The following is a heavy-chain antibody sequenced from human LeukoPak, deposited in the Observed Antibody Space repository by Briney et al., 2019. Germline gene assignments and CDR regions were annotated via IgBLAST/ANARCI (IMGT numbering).Heavy chain of an antibody. J-gene: IGHJ4*02. CDR3: ATEIHRGSGIAAV. D-gene: IGHD6-13*01. Sequence: GASVKVSCKASGGTFSSYAISWVRQAPGQGLEWMGGIIPIFGTANYAQKFQGRATITADESTSTAYMELSSLRSEDTAVYYCATEIHRGSGIAAVWGQGTLVTVSS. CDR1: GGTFSSYA. CDR2: IIPIFGTA. V-gene: IGHV1-69*13.